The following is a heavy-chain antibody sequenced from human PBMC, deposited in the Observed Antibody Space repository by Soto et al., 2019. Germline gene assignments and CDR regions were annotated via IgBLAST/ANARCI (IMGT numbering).Heavy chain of an antibody. V-gene: IGHV3-74*01. Sequence: EEQLVESGGGLVQPGGSLRLSCAASGFTFSSYWMHWVRQAPGKGLVWVSRINPGGSITAYADSVKGRFTISRDKAKNTLYLQMNSLRGDDTAVYYCARVPTGKYGVWNYWGQGTLGTVSS. D-gene: IGHD2-8*01. J-gene: IGHJ4*02. CDR1: GFTFSSYW. CDR3: ARVPTGKYGVWNY. CDR2: INPGGSIT.